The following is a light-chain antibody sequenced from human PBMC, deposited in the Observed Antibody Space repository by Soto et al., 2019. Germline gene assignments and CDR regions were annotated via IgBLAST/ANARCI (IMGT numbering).Light chain of an antibody. Sequence: QSVLAQPPSVSGAPGQRVTISCTGTSSDVGRYNLVSWYQQHPGKAPKLIIHEDSKRSSGLSNRFSGSKSGNTASLTISGLQAEDEADYYCCSYAGSSTYVFGTGTRSPS. J-gene: IGLJ1*01. CDR2: EDS. V-gene: IGLV2-23*01. CDR3: CSYAGSSTYV. CDR1: SSDVGRYNL.